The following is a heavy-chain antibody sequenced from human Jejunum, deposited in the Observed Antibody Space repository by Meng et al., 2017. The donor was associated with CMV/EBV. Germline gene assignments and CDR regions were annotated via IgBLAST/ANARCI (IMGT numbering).Heavy chain of an antibody. J-gene: IGHJ4*02. CDR2: ISSDSNFI. D-gene: IGHD6-13*01. V-gene: IGHV3-21*01. CDR3: ARSPPISRWDY. Sequence: EVQLWKSRGGLVKPGGSLRLSCAASVFTFSSYSMNWVRQAPGEGLEWVASISSDSNFIYYADSVKGRFTISRDNAKNSLYLQMNSLRAEDTAVYSCARSPPISRWDYWGQGTLVTVSS. CDR1: VFTFSSYS.